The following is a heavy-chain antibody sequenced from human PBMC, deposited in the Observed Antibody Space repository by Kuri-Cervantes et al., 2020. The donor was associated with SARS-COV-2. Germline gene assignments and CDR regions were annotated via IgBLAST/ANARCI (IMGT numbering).Heavy chain of an antibody. V-gene: IGHV1-24*01. CDR3: ATRPRFLEWLLSYYFDH. CDR1: GYTLTELS. D-gene: IGHD3-3*01. CDR2: FDPEDGET. Sequence: ASVKVSCKVSGYTLTELSMHWVRQAPGKGLEWMGGFDPEDGETIYAQKFQGRVTMTEDTSTDTAYMELSSLRSEDTAVYYCATRPRFLEWLLSYYFDHWGQGTLVTVSS. J-gene: IGHJ4*02.